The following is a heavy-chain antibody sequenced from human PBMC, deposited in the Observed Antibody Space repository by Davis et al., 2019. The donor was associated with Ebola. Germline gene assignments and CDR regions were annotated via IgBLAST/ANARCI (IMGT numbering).Heavy chain of an antibody. J-gene: IGHJ6*02. CDR3: ARGGYYPVWGDYYYYGMDV. V-gene: IGHV3-21*01. D-gene: IGHD2/OR15-2a*01. Sequence: GGSLRLSCAASGFTFSSYSMNWVRQAPGKGLEWVSSISSSSSYIYYADSVKGRFTISRDNAKNSLYLQMNSLRAEDTAVYYCARGGYYPVWGDYYYYGMDVWGQGTTVIVSS. CDR2: ISSSSSYI. CDR1: GFTFSSYS.